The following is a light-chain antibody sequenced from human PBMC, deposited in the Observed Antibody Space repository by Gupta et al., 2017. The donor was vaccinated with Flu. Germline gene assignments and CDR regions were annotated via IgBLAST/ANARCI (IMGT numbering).Light chain of an antibody. CDR3: QQYYSTPHS. CDR2: WAS. J-gene: IGKJ2*03. CDR1: QSVLYSSNNKNY. V-gene: IGKV4-1*01. Sequence: DIVMHSSHDSVVVCVGVTAIINCKSRQSVLYSSNNKNYVAWYQQKPGQPPKLLIYWASTRESGVPDRFSGSGSGTDFTLTISSLQAEDVAVYYCQQYYSTPHSFGQGTKLEIK.